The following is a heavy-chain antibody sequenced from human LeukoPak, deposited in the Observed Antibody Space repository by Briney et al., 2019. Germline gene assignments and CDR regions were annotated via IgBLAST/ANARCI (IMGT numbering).Heavy chain of an antibody. D-gene: IGHD6-13*01. Sequence: EPSETLSLTCTVSGGSISSSSYYWGWIRQPPGKGLEWIGTIYYSGSTYYNPSLKSRVTISVDTSKNQFSLKLSSVTAADTAVYYCARGLRSYQLLYLAAAGRGGYFDYWGQGTLVTVSS. CDR3: ARGLRSYQLLYLAAAGRGGYFDY. CDR1: GGSISSSSYY. V-gene: IGHV4-39*07. J-gene: IGHJ4*02. CDR2: IYYSGST.